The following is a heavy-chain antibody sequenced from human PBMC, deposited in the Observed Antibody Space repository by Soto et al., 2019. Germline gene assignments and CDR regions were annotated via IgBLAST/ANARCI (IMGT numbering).Heavy chain of an antibody. J-gene: IGHJ5*02. CDR3: ARGLSPYYYGSGLNWFDP. D-gene: IGHD3-10*01. CDR2: IYTSGST. CDR1: GGSISSYY. Sequence: SETLSLTCTVSGGSISSYYWSWIRQPAGKGLEWIGRIYTSGSTNYNPSLKSRVTMSVDTSKNQFSLKLSSVTAADTAVYYCARGLSPYYYGSGLNWFDPWGQGTLVTVSS. V-gene: IGHV4-4*07.